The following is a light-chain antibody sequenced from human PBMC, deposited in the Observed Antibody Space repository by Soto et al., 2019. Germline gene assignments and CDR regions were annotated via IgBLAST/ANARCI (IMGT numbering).Light chain of an antibody. J-gene: IGLJ1*01. CDR2: ANS. CDR3: QSFDGGLSAYV. V-gene: IGLV1-40*01. Sequence: QSALTQPPSVSGAPGQRVTISCTGSGSNFGAGYDVHWYQVVGGSAPKLLIYANSHRPSGVPDRFSGSKSGTSASLAITGLQAEDEADYFCQSFDGGLSAYVFGTGTKVTVL. CDR1: GSNFGAGYD.